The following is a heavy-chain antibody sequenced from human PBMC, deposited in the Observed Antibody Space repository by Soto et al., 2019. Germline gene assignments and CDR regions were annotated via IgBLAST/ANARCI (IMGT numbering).Heavy chain of an antibody. V-gene: IGHV4-31*03. J-gene: IGHJ3*01. D-gene: IGHD1-26*01. CDR1: GGSISSGAYY. CDR2: IYYSGST. CDR3: ARATLPELYAFDF. Sequence: SETLSLTCTVSGGSISSGAYYWSWVRQHPGKGLEWIGFIYYSGSTYFSPSLKSRLTISVDTSKNQFSLKLSSVTAADTAMYYCARATLPELYAFDFWGQGTMVTVSS.